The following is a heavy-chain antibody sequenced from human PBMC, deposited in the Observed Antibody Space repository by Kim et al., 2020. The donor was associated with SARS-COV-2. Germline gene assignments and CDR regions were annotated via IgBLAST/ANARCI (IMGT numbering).Heavy chain of an antibody. CDR3: ARVVSSSWYPPPSYFDY. CDR1: GYFISSCYS. J-gene: IGHJ4*01. V-gene: IGHV4-38-2*02. CDR2: IFHSGST. Sequence: SETLSLTCTVSGYFISSCYSWGWIRQPPGKGLEWIGSIFHSGSTYYNPSLKSRVTISVDTARNQFSLKLNSLTAADTAVYYCARVVSSSWYPPPSYFDY. D-gene: IGHD6-13*01.